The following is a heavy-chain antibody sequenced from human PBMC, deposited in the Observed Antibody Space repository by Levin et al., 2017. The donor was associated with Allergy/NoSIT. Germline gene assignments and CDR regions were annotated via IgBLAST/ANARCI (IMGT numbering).Heavy chain of an antibody. J-gene: IGHJ2*01. V-gene: IGHV5-10-1*01. CDR1: GYSFTSYW. CDR2: IDPSDSYS. D-gene: IGHD6-13*01. CDR3: ARHFGYTNSWSRRRALREFDL. Sequence: RGESLKISCQGSGYSFTSYWISWVRQMPGKGLEWMGRIDPSDSYSYYSPSFQGHVTISSDKSINTAYLQWSSLKASDTAMYYCARHFGYTNSWSRRRALREFDLWGRGTLVTVSS.